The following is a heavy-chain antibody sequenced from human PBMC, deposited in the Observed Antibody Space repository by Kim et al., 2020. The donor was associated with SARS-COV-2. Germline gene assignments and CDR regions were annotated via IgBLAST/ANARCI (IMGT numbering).Heavy chain of an antibody. J-gene: IGHJ4*02. D-gene: IGHD3-10*01. CDR2: VYGGGST. V-gene: IGHV3-53*01. CDR1: GFTVSSNY. Sequence: GGSLRLSCAASGFTVSSNYMTWVRQAPGKGLEWVSVVYGGGSTYYADSVKGRFTISRDNSKNTLYLQMNSLRAEDTAVYYCAGSMVRGVMPYYWGQGTLVTVSS. CDR3: AGSMVRGVMPYY.